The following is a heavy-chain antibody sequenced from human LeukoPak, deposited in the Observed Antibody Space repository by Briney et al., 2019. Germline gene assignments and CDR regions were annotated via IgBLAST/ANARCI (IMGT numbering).Heavy chain of an antibody. V-gene: IGHV3-33*01. Sequence: GGSLRLSCAASGFTFSTHAMHWVRQAPAKGLEWVAMIWFDGKTTYYVNSVKGRFTISRDNSKNTVDLRMNSLRAEDTAVYYCARGYWYYFDYWGQGTRVTVSS. CDR3: ARGYWYYFDY. CDR1: GFTFSTHA. J-gene: IGHJ4*02. CDR2: IWFDGKTT. D-gene: IGHD2-8*02.